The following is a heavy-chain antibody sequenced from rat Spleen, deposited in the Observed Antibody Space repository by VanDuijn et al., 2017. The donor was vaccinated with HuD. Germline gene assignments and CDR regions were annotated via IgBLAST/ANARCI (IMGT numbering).Heavy chain of an antibody. CDR2: ISYSGST. CDR1: GYSITSNY. V-gene: IGHV3-1*01. CDR3: ARWGLYTTDYYNPAAYFDY. J-gene: IGHJ2*01. D-gene: IGHD1-6*01. Sequence: EVQLQESGPGLVKPSQSLSLTCSVTGYSITSNYWGWIRKFPGNKMEWIGHISYSGSTSYNPSLKSRISITRDTSKNQFFLELNSVTTEDTATYYCARWGLYTTDYYNPAAYFDYWGQGVMVTVSS.